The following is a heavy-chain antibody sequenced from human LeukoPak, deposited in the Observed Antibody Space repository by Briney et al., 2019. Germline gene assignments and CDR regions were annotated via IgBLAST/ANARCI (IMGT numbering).Heavy chain of an antibody. CDR1: GYTFTTYG. D-gene: IGHD5-24*01. V-gene: IGHV1-18*01. CDR3: ARDKTNDGYNLVFSSDI. CDR2: INAYNGNT. J-gene: IGHJ3*02. Sequence: GASVKVSCKASGYTFTTYGISWVRQAPGQGREWMGWINAYNGNTNYAQKLQGRVTMTTDTSTSTAYMELRSLRSDDTAVYYCARDKTNDGYNLVFSSDIWGQGTMVTVSS.